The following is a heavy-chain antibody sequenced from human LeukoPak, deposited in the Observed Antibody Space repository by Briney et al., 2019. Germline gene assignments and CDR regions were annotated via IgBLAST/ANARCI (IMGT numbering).Heavy chain of an antibody. D-gene: IGHD6-19*01. CDR3: ARVVAGTVYYYYMDV. Sequence: PSETLSLTCTVSGGSISSSSYYWGWIRQPPGKGLEWIGSIYYSGSTYYNPSLKSRVTISVDTSKSQFSLKLSSVTAADTAVYYCARVVAGTVYYYYMDVWGKGTTVTVSS. V-gene: IGHV4-39*07. J-gene: IGHJ6*03. CDR2: IYYSGST. CDR1: GGSISSSSYY.